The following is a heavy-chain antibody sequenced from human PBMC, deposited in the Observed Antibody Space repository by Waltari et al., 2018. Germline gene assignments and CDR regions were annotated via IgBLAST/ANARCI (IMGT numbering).Heavy chain of an antibody. V-gene: IGHV4-59*08. D-gene: IGHD6-13*01. CDR1: GGSMDSYY. J-gene: IGHJ5*02. CDR2: ILYTGNT. Sequence: QAQLQESGPGLVKPSETLSLTCTVPGGSMDSYYWNWVRQAPGKGLEWIGYILYTGNTHYNPALKSRVSISIDKSKRQFSLRLSSVSAADTAVYYCARRDGAAAGWFDPWGQGTLVTVSS. CDR3: ARRDGAAAGWFDP.